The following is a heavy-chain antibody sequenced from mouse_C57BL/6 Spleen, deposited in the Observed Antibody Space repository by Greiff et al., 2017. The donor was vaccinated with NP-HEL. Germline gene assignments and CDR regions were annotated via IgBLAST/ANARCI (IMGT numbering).Heavy chain of an antibody. CDR3: AIHWDDGSSYGGFAY. CDR2: ISGGGGNT. Sequence: EVQGVESGGGLVKPGGSLKLSCAASGFTFSSYTMSWVRQTPEKRLEWVATISGGGGNTYYPDSVKGRFTISRDNAKNTLYLQMSSLRSEDAALYYCAIHWDDGSSYGGFAYWGQGTLVTVSA. CDR1: GFTFSSYT. J-gene: IGHJ3*01. D-gene: IGHD1-1*01. V-gene: IGHV5-9*01.